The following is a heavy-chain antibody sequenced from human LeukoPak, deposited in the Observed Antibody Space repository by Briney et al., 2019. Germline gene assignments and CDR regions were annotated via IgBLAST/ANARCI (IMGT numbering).Heavy chain of an antibody. D-gene: IGHD6-13*01. J-gene: IGHJ4*02. CDR3: VPTSPPYNSNWYATHYFDY. CDR2: INPNSGGT. V-gene: IGHV1-2*02. Sequence: ASVKVSCKTSGYTFTAYYMHWVRQAPGQGLEWMGWINPNSGGTNYIQKFQGRVTMTRDTSISTAYMELTRLKSDDTAVYYCVPTSPPYNSNWYATHYFDYWGQGTLVTVSS. CDR1: GYTFTAYY.